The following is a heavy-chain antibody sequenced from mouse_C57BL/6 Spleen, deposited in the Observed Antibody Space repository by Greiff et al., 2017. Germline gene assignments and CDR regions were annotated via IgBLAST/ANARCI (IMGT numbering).Heavy chain of an antibody. Sequence: QVQLQQPGAELVKPGASVKLSCKASGYTFTSYWMHWVKQRPGRGLEWIGRIDPNSGGTKYNEKFKSKATLTVDKPSSPAYMQLSSLTSEDSAVYYCARGPTVVAGAMDYWGQGTSVTVSS. V-gene: IGHV1-72*01. CDR2: IDPNSGGT. CDR1: GYTFTSYW. J-gene: IGHJ4*01. D-gene: IGHD1-1*01. CDR3: ARGPTVVAGAMDY.